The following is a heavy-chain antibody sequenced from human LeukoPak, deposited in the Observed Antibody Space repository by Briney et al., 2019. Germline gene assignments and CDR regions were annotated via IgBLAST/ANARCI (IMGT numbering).Heavy chain of an antibody. D-gene: IGHD3-22*01. CDR1: GYTFTSYG. J-gene: IGHJ4*02. CDR3: AVYYYDSSGVYFDY. Sequence: ASVKVSCKASGYTFTSYGISWVRQAPGQGLEWMGWISAYNGNTNYAQKLQGRVTMTTDTSTSTAYMELRSLRSDDTAVYYCAVYYYDSSGVYFDYWGQGTLVTVSS. CDR2: ISAYNGNT. V-gene: IGHV1-18*01.